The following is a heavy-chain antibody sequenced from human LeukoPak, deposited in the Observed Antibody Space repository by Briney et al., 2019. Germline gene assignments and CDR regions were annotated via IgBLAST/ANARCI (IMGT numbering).Heavy chain of an antibody. J-gene: IGHJ4*02. CDR1: GGSFSGYY. D-gene: IGHD4-23*01. CDR3: ASFTVVTQY. Sequence: SETLSLTCAVYGGSFSGYYWSWIRQPPGKGLEWIGEINHSGSTYYNPSLKSRVTISVDTSKNQFSLKLSSVIAADTAVYYCASFTVVTQYWGQGTLVTVSP. V-gene: IGHV4-34*01. CDR2: INHSGST.